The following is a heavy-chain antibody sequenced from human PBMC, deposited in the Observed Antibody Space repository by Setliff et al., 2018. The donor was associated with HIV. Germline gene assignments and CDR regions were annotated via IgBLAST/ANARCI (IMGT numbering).Heavy chain of an antibody. V-gene: IGHV4-59*11. J-gene: IGHJ3*02. D-gene: IGHD1-26*01. CDR1: GGSISSHY. Sequence: SETLSLTCTVSGGSISSHYWSWIRQPPGKGLEWIGYIYSTGSTNYNPSLKTRVTISVDTSKNQFSLQLTSVTAADTAVYYCARVQWDLLYVPDAFDIWGQGIMVTVSS. CDR3: ARVQWDLLYVPDAFDI. CDR2: IYSTGST.